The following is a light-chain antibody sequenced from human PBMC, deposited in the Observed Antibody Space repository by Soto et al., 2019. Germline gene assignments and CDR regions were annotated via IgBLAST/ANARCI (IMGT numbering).Light chain of an antibody. CDR1: QSVLYSSNNKNY. CDR2: WAS. V-gene: IGKV4-1*01. CDR3: QPSFRPWT. Sequence: DIVMTQSPDSLAVSLGERATINCKSSQSVLYSSNNKNYLAWYQQKPGQPPKLLIYWASTRESGVPDRFSGSGSGTDFTLTISSLQAEDVAVYYCQPSFRPWTFGQGTKVEIK. J-gene: IGKJ1*01.